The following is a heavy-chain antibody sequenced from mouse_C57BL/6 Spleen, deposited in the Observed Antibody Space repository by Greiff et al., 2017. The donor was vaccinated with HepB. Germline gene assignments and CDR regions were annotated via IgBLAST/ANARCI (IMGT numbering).Heavy chain of an antibody. J-gene: IGHJ4*01. V-gene: IGHV1-53*01. Sequence: VQLQQSGTELVKPGASVKLSYKASGYTFTSYWMHWVKQRPGQGLEWIGNINPSNGGTNYNEKFKSKATLTVDKSSSTAYMQLSSLTSEDSAVYYCARVGESYDYDGDAMDYWGQGTSVTVSS. CDR3: ARVGESYDYDGDAMDY. CDR2: INPSNGGT. CDR1: GYTFTSYW. D-gene: IGHD2-4*01.